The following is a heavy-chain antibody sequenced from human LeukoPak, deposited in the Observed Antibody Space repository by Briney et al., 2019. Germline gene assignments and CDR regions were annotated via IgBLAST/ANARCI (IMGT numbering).Heavy chain of an antibody. CDR2: INPNSGGT. D-gene: IGHD1-7*01. CDR3: ARAGRITGTIYYFDY. V-gene: IGHV1-2*02. Sequence: ASVKVSCKASGYTFTGYYMHWVRQAPGQGLEWMGWINPNSGGTNYAQKFQGRATMTRDTSISTAYMELSRLRSDDTAVYYCARAGRITGTIYYFDYWGQGTLVTVSS. J-gene: IGHJ4*02. CDR1: GYTFTGYY.